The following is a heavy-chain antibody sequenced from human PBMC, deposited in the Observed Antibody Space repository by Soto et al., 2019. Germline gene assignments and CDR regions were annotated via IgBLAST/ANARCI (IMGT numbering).Heavy chain of an antibody. J-gene: IGHJ6*02. Sequence: EVQLVESGGGLVKPGGSLRLSCAASGFTFSSYSMNWVRQAPGKGLEGVSSISSSSSSIDYADSVKGLFTISRDNSKNSLYLQMNSLRAEDTAVYYCARDRLRGGYYYYGMDVWGQGTTVTVSS. CDR3: ARDRLRGGYYYYGMDV. V-gene: IGHV3-21*01. D-gene: IGHD4-17*01. CDR1: GFTFSSYS. CDR2: ISSSSSSI.